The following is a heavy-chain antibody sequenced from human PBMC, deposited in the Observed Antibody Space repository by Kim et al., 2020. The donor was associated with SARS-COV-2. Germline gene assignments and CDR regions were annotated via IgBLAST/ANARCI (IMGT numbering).Heavy chain of an antibody. CDR2: ISGSGGST. V-gene: IGHV3-23*01. Sequence: GGSLRLSCAASGFTFSSYAMSWVRQAPGKGLEWVSAISGSGGSTYYADSVKGRFTISRDNSKNTLYLQMNSLRAEDTAVYYCAKECRHPGIAAAGTSPIDYWGQGTLVTVSS. CDR3: AKECRHPGIAAAGTSPIDY. CDR1: GFTFSSYA. J-gene: IGHJ4*02. D-gene: IGHD6-13*01.